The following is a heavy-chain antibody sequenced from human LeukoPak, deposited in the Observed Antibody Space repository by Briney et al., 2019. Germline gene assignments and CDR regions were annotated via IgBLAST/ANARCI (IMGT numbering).Heavy chain of an antibody. D-gene: IGHD6-13*01. CDR2: IYYSGST. V-gene: IGHV4-30-4*01. CDR1: GGSISSGDYY. Sequence: SQTLSLTCTVSGGSISSGDYYWSWIRQPPGKGLGWIGYIYYSGSTYYNPSLKSRVTISVDTSKNQFSLKLSSVTAADTVVYYCARHHYSSSWTGNLLDYYGMDVWGQGTTVTVSS. CDR3: ARHHYSSSWTGNLLDYYGMDV. J-gene: IGHJ6*02.